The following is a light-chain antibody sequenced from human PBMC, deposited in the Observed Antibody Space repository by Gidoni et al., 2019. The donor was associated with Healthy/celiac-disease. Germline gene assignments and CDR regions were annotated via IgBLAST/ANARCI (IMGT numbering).Light chain of an antibody. CDR1: QDISNY. CDR2: DAS. Sequence: DIQMTHSPSSLSASVVDRVTITCQASQDISNYFNWYQQKPGKAPKLLFYDASNLETGVPSRFSGSGSGTDFSFTISRRQPEDIATYYCQQYDNRPLTFGGGTKVEIK. J-gene: IGKJ4*01. CDR3: QQYDNRPLT. V-gene: IGKV1-33*01.